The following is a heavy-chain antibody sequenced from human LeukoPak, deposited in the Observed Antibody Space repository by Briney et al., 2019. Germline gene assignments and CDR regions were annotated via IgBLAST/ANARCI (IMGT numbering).Heavy chain of an antibody. Sequence: PSETLSLTCAVSGYSISSGYYWGWIRQPPGKGLEWVGSIYHSGSTYYNPSLKSRVTISVDTSKNQFSLKLSSVTAADPAVYYCARRLLTTVPHDAFDIWGQGTMVTVSS. J-gene: IGHJ3*02. D-gene: IGHD4-11*01. V-gene: IGHV4-38-2*01. CDR3: ARRLLTTVPHDAFDI. CDR1: GYSISSGYY. CDR2: IYHSGST.